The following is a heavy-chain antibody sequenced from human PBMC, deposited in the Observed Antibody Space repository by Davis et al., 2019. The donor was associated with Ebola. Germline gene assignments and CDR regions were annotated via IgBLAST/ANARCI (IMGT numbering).Heavy chain of an antibody. Sequence: GESLKISCAASGFTFDDYGMSWVRQAPGKGLEWVSGINWNGGSTGYADSVKGRFTISRDNAKNSLYLQMNSLRAEDTALYHCASGGSGWYWPGYWGQGTLVTVSS. V-gene: IGHV3-20*01. J-gene: IGHJ4*02. D-gene: IGHD6-19*01. CDR1: GFTFDDYG. CDR2: INWNGGST. CDR3: ASGGSGWYWPGY.